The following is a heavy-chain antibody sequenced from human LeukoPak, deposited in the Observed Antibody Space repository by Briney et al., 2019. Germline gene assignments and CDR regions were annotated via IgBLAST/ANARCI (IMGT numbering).Heavy chain of an antibody. CDR3: ARLAPRIVAARPSQTEPFDY. D-gene: IGHD6-6*01. Sequence: GESLKISCKGSGYSFTSYWIGWVRQLPGKGLEWMGIIYPGDSDTRYSPSFQGQVTISADKSISTAYLQWSSLKASDTAMYYCARLAPRIVAARPSQTEPFDYWGQGTLVTVSS. CDR2: IYPGDSDT. J-gene: IGHJ4*02. V-gene: IGHV5-51*01. CDR1: GYSFTSYW.